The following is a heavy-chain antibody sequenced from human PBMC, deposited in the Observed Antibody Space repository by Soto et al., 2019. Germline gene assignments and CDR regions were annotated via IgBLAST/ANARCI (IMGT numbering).Heavy chain of an antibody. CDR3: ARHRSGDSSGYSFLGGMDV. D-gene: IGHD3-22*01. Sequence: GDSMKISFKCSGYSFTNYWITWVRQIPGKGLEWMGRIDPSDSYTNYSPSFQVHVTISTDKSISTAYLQWRSLKASDTAMYYCARHRSGDSSGYSFLGGMDVWGQGTTVTVSS. J-gene: IGHJ6*02. CDR2: IDPSDSYT. V-gene: IGHV5-10-1*01. CDR1: GYSFTNYW.